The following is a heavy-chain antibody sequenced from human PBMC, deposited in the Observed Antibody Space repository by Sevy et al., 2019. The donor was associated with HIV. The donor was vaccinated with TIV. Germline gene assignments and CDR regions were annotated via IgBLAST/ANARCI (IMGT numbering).Heavy chain of an antibody. CDR1: GYTFKTYG. Sequence: ASVKVSCKTFGYTFKTYGISWVRQAPGQGLEWMGWISAYSGDTNFAQKFQGRVTMTTDTSTSTAYMELSSLRSDDTAVYFCASDKAQGVVIIPGSMWGGVDYWGQGTVVTVSS. D-gene: IGHD2-2*01. CDR3: ASDKAQGVVIIPGSMWGGVDY. CDR2: ISAYSGDT. V-gene: IGHV1-18*01. J-gene: IGHJ4*02.